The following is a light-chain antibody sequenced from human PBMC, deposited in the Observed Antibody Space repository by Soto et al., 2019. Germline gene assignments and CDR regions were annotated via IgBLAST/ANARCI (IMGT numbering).Light chain of an antibody. CDR2: AAS. Sequence: DIQLTQSPSFLSASVGDRVTITCRASQGISSYLAWYQQKPGKAPKLLIYAASTLQSGVPSRFSGSGSGTEFTLTISSLQPEDFATYYCQHLNSLITFDQGTRLEIK. V-gene: IGKV1-9*01. J-gene: IGKJ5*01. CDR1: QGISSY. CDR3: QHLNSLIT.